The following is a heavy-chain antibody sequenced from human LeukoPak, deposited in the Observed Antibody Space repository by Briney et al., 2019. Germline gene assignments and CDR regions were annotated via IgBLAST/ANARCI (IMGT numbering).Heavy chain of an antibody. V-gene: IGHV3-7*01. CDR3: ARENGARERAFDI. Sequence: PRGSLRLSCAASGLTFSSYWMSWVRQAPGKGLEWVANIKQDGSEKYYVDSVKGRFTISRDNAKNSLYLQMNSLRAEDTAVYYCARENGARERAFDIWGQGTMVTVSS. CDR2: IKQDGSEK. D-gene: IGHD1-26*01. J-gene: IGHJ3*02. CDR1: GLTFSSYW.